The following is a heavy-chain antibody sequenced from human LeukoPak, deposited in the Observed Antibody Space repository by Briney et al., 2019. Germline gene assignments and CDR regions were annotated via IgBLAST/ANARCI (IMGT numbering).Heavy chain of an antibody. CDR2: INPNSGGT. V-gene: IGHV1-2*02. J-gene: IGHJ6*02. D-gene: IGHD2-8*01. CDR3: ARGGVALSYYGMDV. Sequence: EASVKVSCKASGYTFTGYYMHWVRQAPGQGLEWMGWINPNSGGTNYAQKFQGRVTMTRDTSISTAYMELSRLRCDDTAVYYCARGGVALSYYGMDVWGQGTTVTVSS. CDR1: GYTFTGYY.